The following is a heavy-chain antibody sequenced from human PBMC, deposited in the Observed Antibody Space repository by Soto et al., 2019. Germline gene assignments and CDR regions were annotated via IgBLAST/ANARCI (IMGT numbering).Heavy chain of an antibody. CDR1: EFTFSDYY. CDR2: IGRRGNYT. J-gene: IGHJ6*02. D-gene: IGHD1-1*01. Sequence: QAQLLQSGGGLVKPGGSLRLSCAASEFTFSDYYIGWIRQAPGKGLEWIAYIGRRGNYTNYADPVEGRFTMSSDNAKNSVYRQMNSLRVEDTARYFCARDSDKTATTVYYGMDVWGQGTTVIVSS. CDR3: ARDSDKTATTVYYGMDV. V-gene: IGHV3-11*05.